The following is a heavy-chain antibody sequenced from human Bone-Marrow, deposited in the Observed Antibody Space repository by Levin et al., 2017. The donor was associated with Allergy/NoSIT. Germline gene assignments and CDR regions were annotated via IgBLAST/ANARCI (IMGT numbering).Heavy chain of an antibody. V-gene: IGHV3-9*01. D-gene: IGHD3/OR15-3a*01. CDR1: GFTFLDYA. J-gene: IGHJ4*02. Sequence: SLKISCAASGFTFLDYAMHWVRQAPGKGLEWVSGISWNGGNIGYAGSVKGRFSISRDNAKDSVYLQMNSLRTEDTAFYYCAKDNVPDFWTGFSPDVWGQGILVTVSS. CDR3: AKDNVPDFWTGFSPDV. CDR2: ISWNGGNI.